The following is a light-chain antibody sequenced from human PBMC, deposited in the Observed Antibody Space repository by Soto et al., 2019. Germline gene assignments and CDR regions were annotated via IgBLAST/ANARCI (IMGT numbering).Light chain of an antibody. CDR1: QSISSY. CDR2: AAS. J-gene: IGKJ1*01. CDR3: QQSYSTPRT. Sequence: DIQMTQSPSSLSASVGDRVTITCRASQSISSYLNWYQQKPGKAPKLLIYAASSLQSGVPSRFSGSRSGTDFTLTISSLQPEDFATYYCQQSYSTPRTFGQGTKAELK. V-gene: IGKV1-39*01.